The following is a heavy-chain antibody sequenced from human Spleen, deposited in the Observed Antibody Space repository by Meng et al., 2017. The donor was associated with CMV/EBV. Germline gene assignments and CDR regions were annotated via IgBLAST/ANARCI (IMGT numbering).Heavy chain of an antibody. J-gene: IGHJ4*02. V-gene: IGHV4-39*01. D-gene: IGHD3-10*01. Sequence: LPCTVSGGSISSSSYYWGWIRQPPGKGLEWIGSIYYSGSTYYNPSLKSRVTISVDTSKNQFSLKLSSVTAADTAVYYCARIQRGFLDYWGQGTLVTVSS. CDR2: IYYSGST. CDR1: GGSISSSSYY. CDR3: ARIQRGFLDY.